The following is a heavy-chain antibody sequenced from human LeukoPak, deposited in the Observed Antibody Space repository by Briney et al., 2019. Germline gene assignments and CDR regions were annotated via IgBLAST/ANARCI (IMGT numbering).Heavy chain of an antibody. D-gene: IGHD2-8*01. CDR2: ISYDGRQN. CDR3: ARVYLERLTAGYFDH. CDR1: GFTFSTYA. J-gene: IGHJ4*02. V-gene: IGHV3-30*04. Sequence: GRSLRLSCAASGFTFSTYAMNWVRQAPGKGLEWVAVISYDGRQNYYADSVKGRFTISRDDSKNTLYLQMNSLRDEDSAAYYCARVYLERLTAGYFDHWGQGTWVTVSS.